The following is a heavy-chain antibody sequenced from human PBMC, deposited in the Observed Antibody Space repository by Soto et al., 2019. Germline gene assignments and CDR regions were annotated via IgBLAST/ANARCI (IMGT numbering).Heavy chain of an antibody. J-gene: IGHJ5*02. D-gene: IGHD1-7*01. CDR1: GYTFTGYY. CDR3: AGDWGITGTTGDWFDP. V-gene: IGHV1-2*02. CDR2: INPNSGGT. Sequence: ASVKVSCKASGYTFTGYYMHWVRQAPGQGLEWMGWINPNSGGTNYAQKFQGRVTMTRDTSISTAYMELSRLRSDDTAVYYCAGDWGITGTTGDWFDPWGQGTLVTVSS.